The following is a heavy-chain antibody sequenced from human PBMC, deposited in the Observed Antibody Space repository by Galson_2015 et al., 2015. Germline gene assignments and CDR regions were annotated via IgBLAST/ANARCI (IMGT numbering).Heavy chain of an antibody. CDR1: GYIFTNYD. Sequence: SVKVSCKASGYIFTNYDINWVRQATGQGPEWMGWMNSKDGNTGYAEQLQGRVTMTRDTSTGTAYMEVSNLRSEDTAVYYCVRVAAVKSHDRTGYYSGLPNPFDV. CDR3: VRVAAVKSHDRTGYYSGLPNPFDV. CDR2: MNSKDGNT. J-gene: IGHJ3*01. D-gene: IGHD3-22*01. V-gene: IGHV1-8*01.